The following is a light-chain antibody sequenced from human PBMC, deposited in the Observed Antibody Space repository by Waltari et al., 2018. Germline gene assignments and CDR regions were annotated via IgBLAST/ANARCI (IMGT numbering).Light chain of an antibody. CDR1: SNT. CDR2: SDD. Sequence: QSVLTQPPSASGTPGQSIIISCSSTSNTVNWFQQVPGAAPQLLVFSDDQRPSGLPSRFSCSRSVTSASLAISELHSEDEADYDCATWDNSLEGWLFGGGTKVTV. V-gene: IGLV1-44*01. CDR3: ATWDNSLEGWL. J-gene: IGLJ2*01.